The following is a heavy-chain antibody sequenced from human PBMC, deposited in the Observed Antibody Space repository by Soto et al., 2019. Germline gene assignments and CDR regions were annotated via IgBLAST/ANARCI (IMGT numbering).Heavy chain of an antibody. CDR1: GYTFTGYY. D-gene: IGHD5-18*01. V-gene: IGHV1-2*04. CDR3: ARGGQLWFVY. CDR2: INPNSGGT. Sequence: ASVKVSCKASGYTFTGYYMHWVRQAPGQGLEWMGWINPNSGGTNYAQKFQGWVTMTRDTSISTAYMELSSVTAADTAVYYCARGGQLWFVYWGQGTLVTVSS. J-gene: IGHJ4*02.